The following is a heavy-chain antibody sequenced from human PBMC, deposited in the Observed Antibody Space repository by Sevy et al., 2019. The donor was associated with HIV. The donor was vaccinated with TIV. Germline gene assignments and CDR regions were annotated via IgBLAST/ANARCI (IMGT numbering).Heavy chain of an antibody. CDR2: ISGNGGST. Sequence: GGSLRLSCAASGFTFSSYAMSWVRQAPGKGLEWVSAISGNGGSTYYADSVKGRFTISRDNSKNTLYLQMNSLRAEDTSVYYCAKSATVTTRGYFDYWGQGTLVTVSS. J-gene: IGHJ4*02. CDR3: AKSATVTTRGYFDY. V-gene: IGHV3-23*01. D-gene: IGHD4-17*01. CDR1: GFTFSSYA.